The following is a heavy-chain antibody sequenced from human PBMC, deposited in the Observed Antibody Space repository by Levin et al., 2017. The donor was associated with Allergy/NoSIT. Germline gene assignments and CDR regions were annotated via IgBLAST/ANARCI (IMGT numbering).Heavy chain of an antibody. V-gene: IGHV3-23*01. J-gene: IGHJ4*02. CDR3: AKVITGAGDW. CDR1: GFTFSTYA. CDR2: ISGTGGNT. Sequence: GESLKISCAASGFTFSTYAMTWVRQAPGKGLEWVSSISGTGGNTYYADSVKGRFTISRDNSKSTLYLQMNSLTAEDTAVYYCAKVITGAGDWWGQGTLVTVSS.